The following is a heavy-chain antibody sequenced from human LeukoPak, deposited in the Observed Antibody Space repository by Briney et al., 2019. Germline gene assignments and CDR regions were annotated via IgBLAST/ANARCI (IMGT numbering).Heavy chain of an antibody. V-gene: IGHV3-74*01. D-gene: IGHD3-3*01. CDR1: GFTFSSYW. J-gene: IGHJ5*02. Sequence: PGGSLRLSCAASGFTFSSYWMHWVRQAPGKGLVWDSRINSDGSSTSYADSVKGRFTISRDNAKNTLYLQMNSLRAEDTAVYYCARDLGTYDFWSGEFDPWGQGTLVTVSS. CDR3: ARDLGTYDFWSGEFDP. CDR2: INSDGSST.